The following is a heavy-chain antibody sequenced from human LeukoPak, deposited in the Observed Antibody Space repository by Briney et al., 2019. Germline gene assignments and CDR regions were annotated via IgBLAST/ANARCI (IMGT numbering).Heavy chain of an antibody. CDR2: ISGSGGST. Sequence: GGSRRLSCAASGFTFSGYVMTWVRQAPGKGLEWVSGISGSGGSTYYADSVKGRFTISRDNSKNTLYLQMNSLRAEDTAVYYCAKDRSSSWYHPTDYWGQGTLVTVSS. D-gene: IGHD6-19*01. V-gene: IGHV3-23*01. CDR1: GFTFSGYV. CDR3: AKDRSSSWYHPTDY. J-gene: IGHJ4*02.